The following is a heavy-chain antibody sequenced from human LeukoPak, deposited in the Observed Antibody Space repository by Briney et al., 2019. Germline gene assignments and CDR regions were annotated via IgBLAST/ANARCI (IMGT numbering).Heavy chain of an antibody. CDR2: INHSGST. D-gene: IGHD3-10*01. J-gene: IGHJ1*01. CDR1: GGSFSGYY. Sequence: SETLSLTCAVYGGSFSGYYWSWIRQPPGKGLEWIGEINHSGSTNYNSSLKSRVTISVDTSKNQFSLKLSSVTAADTAVYYCAREFKWFGELWSYFQHWGQGTLVTVSS. V-gene: IGHV4-34*01. CDR3: AREFKWFGELWSYFQH.